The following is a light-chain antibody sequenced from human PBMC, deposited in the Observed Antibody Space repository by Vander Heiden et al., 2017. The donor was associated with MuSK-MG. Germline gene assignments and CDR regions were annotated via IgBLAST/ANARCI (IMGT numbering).Light chain of an antibody. CDR1: SSDVGGYNY. J-gene: IGLJ1*01. Sequence: QSALTQPASVSGSPGQSITLSCTGTSSDVGGYNYVSWYQQHPGKAPKLMIYEVSNRPSGVSNRFSGSKSGNTASLTISGLQAEDEADYYCNSYTSSSTLYVFGTGTKVTVL. V-gene: IGLV2-14*01. CDR2: EVS. CDR3: NSYTSSSTLYV.